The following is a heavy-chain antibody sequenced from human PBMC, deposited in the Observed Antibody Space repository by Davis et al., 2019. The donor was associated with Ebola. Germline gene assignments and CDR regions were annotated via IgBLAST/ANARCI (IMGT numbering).Heavy chain of an antibody. CDR1: AFTFSSYG. D-gene: IGHD6-13*01. V-gene: IGHV3-30*02. CDR2: IRYDGSNK. CDR3: ASGSSSWYFGGFLY. Sequence: GGSLRLSCAASAFTFSSYGMHWVRQAPGKGLEWVTFIRYDGSNKFYADSVKGRFTISRDNSKNTLYLQMNSLRAEDTAVYYCASGSSSWYFGGFLYWGQGTLVTVSS. J-gene: IGHJ4*02.